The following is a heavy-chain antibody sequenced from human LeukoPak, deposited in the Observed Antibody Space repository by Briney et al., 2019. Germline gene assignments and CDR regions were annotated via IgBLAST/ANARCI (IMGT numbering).Heavy chain of an antibody. CDR1: GVTFSSYE. V-gene: IGHV3-48*03. CDR3: ARVYTGIDY. D-gene: IGHD1-26*01. Sequence: GGSLRLSCAASGVTFSSYEMIWVRQAPGKGLECVSYIRSSGSTIYYADSVKGRFTISRDNAKSSLYLQMTSLRTEETAVYYCARVYTGIDYWGQGTLVTVSS. CDR2: IRSSGSTI. J-gene: IGHJ4*02.